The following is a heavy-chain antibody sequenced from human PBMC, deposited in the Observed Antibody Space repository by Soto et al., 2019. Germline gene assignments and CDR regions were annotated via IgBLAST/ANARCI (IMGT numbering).Heavy chain of an antibody. Sequence: SETMALTCTVSGGTIRSYDGSWIRQPPGKGLEWIGYIYYSGSTNYNPSLKSRATISVDTSKNLFSLKLSSVTAADTAVYYCARDQNGSPHFDYWGQGTLVTVSS. CDR1: GGTIRSYD. D-gene: IGHD1-26*01. CDR3: ARDQNGSPHFDY. J-gene: IGHJ4*02. CDR2: IYYSGST. V-gene: IGHV4-59*01.